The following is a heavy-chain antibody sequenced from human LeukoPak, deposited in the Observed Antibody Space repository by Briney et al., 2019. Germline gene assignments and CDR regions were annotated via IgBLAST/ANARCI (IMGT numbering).Heavy chain of an antibody. V-gene: IGHV4-30-4*01. Sequence: SETLSLTCTVSGGSISSGDYYWSWIRRPPGKGLEWIGYIYYSGSTYYNPSLKSRVTISVDTSKNQFSLKLSSVTAADTAVYYCARGLRDSSGYYPRNWFDPWGQGTLVTVSS. CDR2: IYYSGST. D-gene: IGHD3-22*01. CDR1: GGSISSGDYY. CDR3: ARGLRDSSGYYPRNWFDP. J-gene: IGHJ5*02.